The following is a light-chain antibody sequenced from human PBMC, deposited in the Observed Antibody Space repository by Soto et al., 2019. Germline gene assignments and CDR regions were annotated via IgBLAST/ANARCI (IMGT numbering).Light chain of an antibody. CDR1: QSVSSRY. Sequence: TLSMSPGERGTLPCRARQSVSSRYLAWYQQKPGQAPRLLVYGASSRATGIPDRFSGSKSGSDFTLSTSNLEPTDFAVCYCQHCGIRPPAFGLGARLEIK. V-gene: IGKV3-20*01. J-gene: IGKJ5*01. CDR3: QHCGIRPPA. CDR2: GAS.